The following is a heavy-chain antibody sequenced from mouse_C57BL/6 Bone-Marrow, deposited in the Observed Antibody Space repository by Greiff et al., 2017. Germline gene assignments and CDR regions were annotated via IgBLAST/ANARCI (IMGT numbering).Heavy chain of an antibody. V-gene: IGHV1-50*01. CDR3: ARDYAMDY. Sequence: QVHVKQPGAELVKPGASVKLSCKASGYTFTSYWMQWVKQRPGQGLEWIGEIDPSDGDTNYNRKFKGKATLTVDKSSSTAYMQLSSLTSEDSAVYYCARDYAMDYWGQGTSVTGSS. J-gene: IGHJ4*01. CDR1: GYTFTSYW. CDR2: IDPSDGDT.